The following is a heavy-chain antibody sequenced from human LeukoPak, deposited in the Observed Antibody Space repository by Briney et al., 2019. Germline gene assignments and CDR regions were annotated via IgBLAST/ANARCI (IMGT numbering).Heavy chain of an antibody. CDR3: ARVGIGYYYDSSGWSDDAFDI. J-gene: IGHJ3*02. CDR1: GYTFTGYY. V-gene: IGHV1-2*02. D-gene: IGHD3-22*01. Sequence: ASVKVSCKASGYTFTGYYMHWVRQAPGQGLEWMGWINPNSGGTNYAQKFQGRVTMTRDTSISTAYMELSRLRSDDTAVYYCARVGIGYYYDSSGWSDDAFDIWGQGTMVTVSS. CDR2: INPNSGGT.